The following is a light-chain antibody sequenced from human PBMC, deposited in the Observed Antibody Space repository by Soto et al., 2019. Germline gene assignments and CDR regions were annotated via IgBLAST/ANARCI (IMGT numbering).Light chain of an antibody. CDR2: AAS. J-gene: IGKJ4*01. CDR1: QDIRNH. CDR3: QQYYTYPPT. V-gene: IGKV1-16*02. Sequence: DIQMTQSPSSLSASVGDRVTITCRASQDIRNHLAWFQQEPGKAPKSLIYAASKLQSGVPSKFSGSGSGTVFPLTISSLKPEDFAIYYCQQYYTYPPTFGGGSKVEI.